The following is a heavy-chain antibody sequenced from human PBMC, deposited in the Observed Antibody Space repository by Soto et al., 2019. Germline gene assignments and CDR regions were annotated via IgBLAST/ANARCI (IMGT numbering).Heavy chain of an antibody. Sequence: QVQLVQSGAEVKKPGASVKVSCKASGYTFTSYGISWVRQAPGQGLEWMGWISAYNGNTNYAQKLQGRVXXTTDTXXXXXXXXXXXLRSDDTAVYYCARGDSSGWHEVDYWGQGTLVTVSS. CDR2: ISAYNGNT. CDR3: ARGDSSGWHEVDY. V-gene: IGHV1-18*01. D-gene: IGHD6-19*01. CDR1: GYTFTSYG. J-gene: IGHJ4*02.